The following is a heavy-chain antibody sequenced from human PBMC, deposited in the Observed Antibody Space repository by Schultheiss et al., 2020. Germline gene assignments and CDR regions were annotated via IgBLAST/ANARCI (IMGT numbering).Heavy chain of an antibody. J-gene: IGHJ6*02. Sequence: SETLSLTCAVYGGSFSGYYWSWIRQPPGKGLEWIGEINHSGSTNYNPSLKSRVTISVDTSKNQFSLKLSSVTAADTAVYYCARSGYIYEPGSWPSDYGMDVWGRGTTVTVSS. CDR3: ARSGYIYEPGSWPSDYGMDV. CDR1: GGSFSGYY. V-gene: IGHV4-34*01. CDR2: INHSGST. D-gene: IGHD3-10*01.